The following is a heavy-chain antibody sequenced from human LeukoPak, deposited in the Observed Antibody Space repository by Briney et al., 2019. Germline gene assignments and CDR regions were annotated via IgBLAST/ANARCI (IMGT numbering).Heavy chain of an antibody. J-gene: IGHJ6*02. CDR2: IYYSGST. Sequence: SETLSLTCTVSGDSINSHFYYWSWIRQPPGKGLEWIGYIYYSGSTLYNPSLKSRVTISVDTSKNQFSLKLSSVTAADTAVYYCVRVWTGDFYHGMDVWGQGTTVTVSS. CDR1: GDSINSHFYY. D-gene: IGHD1-14*01. V-gene: IGHV4-30-4*01. CDR3: VRVWTGDFYHGMDV.